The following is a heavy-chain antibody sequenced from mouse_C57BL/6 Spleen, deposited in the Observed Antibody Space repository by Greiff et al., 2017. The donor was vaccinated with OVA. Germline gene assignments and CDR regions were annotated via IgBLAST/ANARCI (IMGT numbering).Heavy chain of an antibody. CDR3: ASHYDYDVGFAY. CDR1: GYSITSGYY. J-gene: IGHJ3*01. V-gene: IGHV3-6*01. CDR2: ISYDGSN. D-gene: IGHD2-4*01. Sequence: DVKLQESGPGLVKPSQSLSLTCSVTGYSITSGYYWNWIRQFPGNKLEWMGYISYDGSNNYNPSLKNRISITRDTSKNQFFLKLNSVTTEDTATYYCASHYDYDVGFAYWGQGTLVTVSA.